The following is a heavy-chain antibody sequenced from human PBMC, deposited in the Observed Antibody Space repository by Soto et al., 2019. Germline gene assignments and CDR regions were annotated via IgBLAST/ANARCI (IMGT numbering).Heavy chain of an antibody. CDR1: KGWSASRGDY. J-gene: IGHJ5*02. V-gene: IGHV4-31*03. Sequence: SQTRSHRSTVGKGWSASRGDYCSRKKQNPGKGLEWIGYTYYSGSTYYNPPLKSRVTISVDTSKNQFSLKLTSVTAADTAMYYCARCLITGSSYSGGWYYFDHWGQGTQVTVSS. CDR3: ARCLITGSSYSGGWYYFDH. D-gene: IGHD2-15*01. CDR2: TYYSGST.